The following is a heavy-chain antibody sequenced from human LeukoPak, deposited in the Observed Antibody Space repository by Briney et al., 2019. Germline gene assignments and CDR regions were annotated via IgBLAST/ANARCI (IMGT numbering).Heavy chain of an antibody. CDR3: ARDRGNYYGSGSYYPNWFDP. V-gene: IGHV3-33*01. J-gene: IGHJ5*02. CDR2: IWYDGSNK. D-gene: IGHD3-10*01. Sequence: GGSLRLSCTASGFTFSRYGMHWVRQAPGKGLEWVAVIWYDGSNKYYADSVKGRFTISRDNSKNTLDLQMNSLRVEDTAVYYCARDRGNYYGSGSYYPNWFDPWGQGTLVTVSS. CDR1: GFTFSRYG.